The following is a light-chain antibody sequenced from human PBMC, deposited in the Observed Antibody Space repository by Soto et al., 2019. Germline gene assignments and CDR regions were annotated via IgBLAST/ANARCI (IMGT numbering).Light chain of an antibody. V-gene: IGKV3-20*01. CDR2: GVS. CDR1: QSVSSNK. CDR3: QQYGSSPLIT. Sequence: EIVMTQSPTTLSVSPGERATLPCRASQSVSSNKLAWYQQKPGQAPKFLIYGVSSRATGIPDRFSGSGSGTDFTLTISRLEPEDFAVYHCQQYGSSPLITVGQGTRLEIK. J-gene: IGKJ5*01.